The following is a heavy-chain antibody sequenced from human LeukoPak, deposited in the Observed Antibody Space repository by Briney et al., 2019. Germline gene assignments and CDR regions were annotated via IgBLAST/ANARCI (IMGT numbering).Heavy chain of an antibody. V-gene: IGHV3-30*01. J-gene: IGHJ4*02. CDR1: GFTFSSYA. D-gene: IGHD3-10*01. CDR2: ISYDGSNK. Sequence: PGRSLRLSCAASGFTFSSYAMHWVRQAPGKGLEWVAVISYDGSNKYYADSVKGRFTISRDNSKNTLYLQMNSLGAEDTAVYYCARDFGARGILLWFGTFDYWGQGTLVTVSS. CDR3: ARDFGARGILLWFGTFDY.